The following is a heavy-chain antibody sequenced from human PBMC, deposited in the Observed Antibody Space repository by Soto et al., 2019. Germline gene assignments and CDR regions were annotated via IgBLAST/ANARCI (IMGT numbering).Heavy chain of an antibody. CDR3: AGAAGTGDFDY. CDR2: ISSSSSTI. J-gene: IGHJ4*02. CDR1: GFTFSSYS. V-gene: IGHV3-48*01. D-gene: IGHD6-13*01. Sequence: GGSLRLSCAASGFTFSSYSMNWVRQAPGKGLEWVSYISSSSSTIYYADSVKGRFTISRDNAKNSLYLQMNSLRAEDTAVYYCAGAAGTGDFDYWGQGTLVTVSS.